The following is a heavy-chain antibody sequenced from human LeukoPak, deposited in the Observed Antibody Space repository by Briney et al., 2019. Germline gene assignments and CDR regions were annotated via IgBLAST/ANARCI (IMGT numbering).Heavy chain of an antibody. CDR3: AKEVTSYTYRGLDF. J-gene: IGHJ4*02. Sequence: GGSLRLSCAASGFTFSNYAMVWVRQAPGKGLEFVSSITGSSDNTYYADSVRGRFTISRDNSKFALYLQMHGLSADDTAVYYCAKEVTSYTYRGLDFWDQGILVTVSS. CDR1: GFTFSNYA. CDR2: ITGSSDNT. D-gene: IGHD3-16*01. V-gene: IGHV3-23*01.